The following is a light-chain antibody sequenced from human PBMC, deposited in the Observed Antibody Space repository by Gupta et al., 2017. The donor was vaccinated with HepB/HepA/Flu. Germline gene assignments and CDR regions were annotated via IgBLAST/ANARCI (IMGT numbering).Light chain of an antibody. V-gene: IGKV1-39*01. CDR3: QQSYSTPLCS. CDR1: QSISSY. J-gene: IGKJ2*04. Sequence: DIQMTQSPSSLSASVGDRVTITCRASQSISSYLNWYQQKPGKAPKLLIYAASSLQSGVPSRFSGSGSGTDFTLTIRSLQPEDFATYYCQQSYSTPLCSFGQGTKLEIK. CDR2: AAS.